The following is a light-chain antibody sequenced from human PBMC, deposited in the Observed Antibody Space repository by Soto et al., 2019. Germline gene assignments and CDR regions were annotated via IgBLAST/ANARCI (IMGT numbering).Light chain of an antibody. CDR1: QSLTRN. J-gene: IGKJ1*01. CDR3: QQYNKWPRT. CDR2: GAS. Sequence: EIVMTQSPATLSVSPWERVTLSWKASQSLTRNLDWYQHKPGQSPRLLIYGASARATGIPDRFSGGGSGAEYTLTISSLQYEDFAVYYCQQYNKWPRTFGQETKVDIK. V-gene: IGKV3-15*01.